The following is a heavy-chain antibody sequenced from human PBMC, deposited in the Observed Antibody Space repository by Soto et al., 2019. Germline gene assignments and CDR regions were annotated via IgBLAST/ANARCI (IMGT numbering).Heavy chain of an antibody. D-gene: IGHD3-3*01. Sequence: VQLQESGPGLVKPSQTLSLTCTVSGGSISIGGYYWSWIRKHPGKGLEWIGYMYYSGSTYYNPSLQWRVTISGDTSKKYFSLKLSSVTAADTAVYYCARDRTDFWSVYYLSGMDVWGQGTTVTVSS. CDR1: GGSISIGGYY. V-gene: IGHV4-31*03. CDR2: MYYSGST. CDR3: ARDRTDFWSVYYLSGMDV. J-gene: IGHJ6*02.